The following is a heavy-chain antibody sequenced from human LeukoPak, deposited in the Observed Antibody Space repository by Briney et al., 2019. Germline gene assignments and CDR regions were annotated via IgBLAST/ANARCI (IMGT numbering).Heavy chain of an antibody. CDR3: AKDPSNSSGWYDY. CDR2: ISGSGGST. D-gene: IGHD6-19*01. J-gene: IGHJ4*02. V-gene: IGHV3-23*01. Sequence: GGSLRLSCAASGFTFSSYAMGWVRQAPGKGLEWVSAISGSGGSTYYADSVKGRFTISRDNSKNTLYLQMNSLRAEDTAVYYCAKDPSNSSGWYDYWGQGTLVTVSP. CDR1: GFTFSSYA.